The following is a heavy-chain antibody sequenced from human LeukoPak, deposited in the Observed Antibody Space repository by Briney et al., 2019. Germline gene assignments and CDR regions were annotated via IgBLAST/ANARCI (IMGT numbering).Heavy chain of an antibody. Sequence: GGSLRLSCAVSGVTFSDYWMHWVRQAPGKGLVWVSRINPDGSRTSYADSVKGRFTISRDNAKNTLYLQMNSLRAEDTATYYCARVATGNYWFDSWGQGTLVTVSS. CDR1: GVTFSDYW. CDR3: ARVATGNYWFDS. J-gene: IGHJ5*01. CDR2: INPDGSRT. V-gene: IGHV3-74*01. D-gene: IGHD1-7*01.